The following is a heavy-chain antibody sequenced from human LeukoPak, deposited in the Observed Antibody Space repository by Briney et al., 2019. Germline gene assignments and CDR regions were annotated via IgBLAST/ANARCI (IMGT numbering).Heavy chain of an antibody. V-gene: IGHV1-2*02. CDR1: GYTFTSYA. Sequence: ASVKVSCKASGYTFTSYAMHWVRQAPGQGLEWMGWINPNSGDTNYAQKFQGRVTMTRDTSISTAYMELTRLRSDDTAVYYCARDGKIRQRNWFDPWGQGTLVTVSS. D-gene: IGHD6-25*01. CDR3: ARDGKIRQRNWFDP. J-gene: IGHJ5*02. CDR2: INPNSGDT.